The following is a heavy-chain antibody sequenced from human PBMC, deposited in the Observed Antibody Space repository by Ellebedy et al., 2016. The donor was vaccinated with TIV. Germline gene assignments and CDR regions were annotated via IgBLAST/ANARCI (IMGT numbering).Heavy chain of an antibody. Sequence: GESLKISCTGSGFNFGDFALTWFRQAPGKGLEWVSAISGSGGNTYYADSVKGRFTISRDNSKNTLYLQMNSLRAEDTAVYYCAKASSSGWGQGTLVTVSS. V-gene: IGHV3-23*01. J-gene: IGHJ4*02. CDR1: GFNFGDFA. CDR3: AKASSSG. D-gene: IGHD6-6*01. CDR2: ISGSGGNT.